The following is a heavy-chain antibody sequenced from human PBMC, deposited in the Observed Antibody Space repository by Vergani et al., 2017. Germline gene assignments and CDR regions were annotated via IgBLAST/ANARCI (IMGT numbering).Heavy chain of an antibody. D-gene: IGHD4-17*01. CDR2: ISGSGGST. CDR3: AKVGGGVRLGDYGDYAEPDY. J-gene: IGHJ4*02. CDR1: GFTFSSYA. Sequence: PLFAPRGGLVPPSLSPTPTCAASGFTFSSYAMSWVRQAPGKGLEWVSAISGSGGSTYYADSVKGRFTISRDNSKNTLYLQMNSLRAEDTAVYYCAKVGGGVRLGDYGDYAEPDYWGQGTLVTVSS. V-gene: IGHV3-23*01.